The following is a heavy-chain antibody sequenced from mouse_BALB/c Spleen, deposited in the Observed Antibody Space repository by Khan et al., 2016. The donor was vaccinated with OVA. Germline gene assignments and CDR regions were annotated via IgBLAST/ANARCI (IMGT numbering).Heavy chain of an antibody. V-gene: IGHV1S136*01. D-gene: IGHD2-13*01. CDR1: GYTFTSYV. CDR2: IYPFNDDT. CDR3: APVGTDYVSFAY. Sequence: VQLKESGPELVKPGASVKMSCKAAGYTFTSYVMHWVKQKPGLGLEWIGYIYPFNDDTKYNEKFIGKATLTSDKSSSTAYMELSSLTSEDSAVYYCAPVGTDYVSFAYWGQGTLVTVSA. J-gene: IGHJ3*01.